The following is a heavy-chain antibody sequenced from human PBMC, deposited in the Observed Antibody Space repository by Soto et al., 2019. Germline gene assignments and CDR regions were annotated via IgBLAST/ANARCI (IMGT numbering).Heavy chain of an antibody. D-gene: IGHD6-6*01. CDR2: INSDGSST. CDR1: GFTFSSYW. CDR3: AKDGQYRTDGFDV. J-gene: IGHJ3*01. Sequence: GGSLILSCAASGFTFSSYWMHWVRQAPGKGLEWVSRINSDGSSTYYADSVKGRFTISRDNSKNTLYLIMNSLKVEDTALYYCAKDGQYRTDGFDVWGQGTMVTVSS. V-gene: IGHV3-74*01.